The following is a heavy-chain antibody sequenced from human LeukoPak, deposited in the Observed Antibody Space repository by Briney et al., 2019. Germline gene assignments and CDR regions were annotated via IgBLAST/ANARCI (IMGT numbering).Heavy chain of an antibody. CDR2: IWYDGSNK. V-gene: IGHV3-33*06. CDR3: AKGRGGYYYYFDY. D-gene: IGHD3-22*01. Sequence: GGSLSLSCAVSGFSFSNYGMHWVRQAPGKGLEWVAVIWYDGSNKYYADSVKGRFTISRDNSKNTLYLQMNSLRAEDTAVYYCAKGRGGYYYYFDYWGQGTLVTVSS. J-gene: IGHJ4*02. CDR1: GFSFSNYG.